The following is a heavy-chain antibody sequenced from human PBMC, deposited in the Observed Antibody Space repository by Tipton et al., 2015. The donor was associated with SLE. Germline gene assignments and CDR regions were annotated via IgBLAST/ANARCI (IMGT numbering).Heavy chain of an antibody. V-gene: IGHV1-8*01. Sequence: QLVQSGAEVKKPGSSVKVSCKASGYTFTSYDINWVRQATGQGLGWMGWMNPNSGNTGYAQKFQGRVTLTRNTSISTAYMELSSLRSEDPAVYCCARAPGPFDYCGQGTPVNVAS. J-gene: IGHJ4*02. CDR2: MNPNSGNT. CDR3: ARAPGPFDY. CDR1: GYTFTSYD.